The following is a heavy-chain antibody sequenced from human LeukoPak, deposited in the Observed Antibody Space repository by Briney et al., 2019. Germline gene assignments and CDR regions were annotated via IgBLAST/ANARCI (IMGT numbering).Heavy chain of an antibody. CDR2: FSGSGGST. J-gene: IGHJ6*03. D-gene: IGHD6-13*01. CDR3: AKGGGSSWSYYYYYMDV. CDR1: GFTFSSYA. Sequence: PGGSLRLSCAASGFTFSSYAMGWVRQAPGKGLEWVSTFSGSGGSTYYADSVKGRFTISRDNSKNTLYLQMNSLRAEDTAVYYCAKGGGSSWSYYYYYMDVWGKGTTVTVSS. V-gene: IGHV3-23*01.